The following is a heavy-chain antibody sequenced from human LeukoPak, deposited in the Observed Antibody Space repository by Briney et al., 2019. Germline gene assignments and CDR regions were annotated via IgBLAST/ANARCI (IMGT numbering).Heavy chain of an antibody. V-gene: IGHV3-7*01. D-gene: IGHD1-1*01. CDR2: IAGDESQK. CDR1: GFSFTSSW. J-gene: IGHJ3*02. CDR3: VRDLSPVSDRNVWYDALDI. Sequence: GLSLRLSCVASGFSFTSSWMTWVRQAPGKGLEWVANIAGDESQKRYMDSVKGRFTISRDNAKNSLYLQLNSLRAEDTAIYYCVRDLSPVSDRNVWYDALDIWGQGTMVTVSS.